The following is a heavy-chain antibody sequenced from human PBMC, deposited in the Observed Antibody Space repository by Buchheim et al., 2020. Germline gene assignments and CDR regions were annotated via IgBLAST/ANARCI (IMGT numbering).Heavy chain of an antibody. CDR1: GFTFSSYG. J-gene: IGHJ4*02. D-gene: IGHD1-1*01. V-gene: IGHV3-30*18. CDR2: ISYDGSNK. CDR3: AKLEPISYYFDY. Sequence: QVQLVESGGGVVQPGRSLRLSCAASGFTFSSYGMHWVRQAPGKGLEWVAVISYDGSNKYYADSVKGRFTISRDNSKNTLYLQMNSLRAEDTAVYYCAKLEPISYYFDYWGQGTL.